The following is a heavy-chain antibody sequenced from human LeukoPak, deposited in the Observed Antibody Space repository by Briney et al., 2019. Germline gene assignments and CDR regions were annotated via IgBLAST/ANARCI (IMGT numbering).Heavy chain of an antibody. CDR1: GGGSMRSYH. V-gene: IGHV4-59*01. D-gene: IGHD3-3*01. Sequence: SETLSLTCTVSGGGSMRSYHWSWIRPSPGKGLEWIGYIYYSGSTNYNPSLKSRVTISVDTSKNQFSLKLSSVTAADTAVYYCARVDFRGYYYGMDVWGQGTTVTVSS. CDR3: ARVDFRGYYYGMDV. J-gene: IGHJ6*02. CDR2: IYYSGST.